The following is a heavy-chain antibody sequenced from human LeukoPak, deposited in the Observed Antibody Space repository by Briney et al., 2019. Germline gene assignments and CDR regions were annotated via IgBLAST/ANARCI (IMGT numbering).Heavy chain of an antibody. CDR3: AKDILAAGLFFDY. J-gene: IGHJ4*02. D-gene: IGHD6-13*01. CDR2: ISHRVSDV. V-gene: IGHV3-11*01. Sequence: GGSLRLSCAASGFTFSDYYMSWIRQAPGKGLEWVSYISHRVSDVQYADSVKGRFTISRDNARNSLYLQMNGLRAEDTAVYYCAKDILAAGLFFDYWGLGTLVTVSS. CDR1: GFTFSDYY.